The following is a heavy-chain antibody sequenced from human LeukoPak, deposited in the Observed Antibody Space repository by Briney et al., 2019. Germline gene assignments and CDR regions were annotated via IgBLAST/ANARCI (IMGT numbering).Heavy chain of an antibody. J-gene: IGHJ4*02. V-gene: IGHV3-30*03. D-gene: IGHD4-17*01. CDR2: ISYDGSNK. Sequence: PGRSLRLSCAASGFTFSSYGMPWVRQAPGKGLEWVAVISYDGSNKYYADSVKGRFTISRDNSKNTLYLQMNSLRAEDTAVYYCATSSRYGDYVGTDYWGQGTLVTVSS. CDR3: ATSSRYGDYVGTDY. CDR1: GFTFSSYG.